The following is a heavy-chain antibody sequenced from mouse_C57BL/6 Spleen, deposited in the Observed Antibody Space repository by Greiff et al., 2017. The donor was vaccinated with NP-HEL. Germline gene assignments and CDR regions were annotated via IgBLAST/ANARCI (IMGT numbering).Heavy chain of an antibody. V-gene: IGHV1-52*01. J-gene: IGHJ1*03. D-gene: IGHD1-1*01. CDR2: IDPSDSET. Sequence: QVQLQQPGAELVRPGSSVKLSCKASGYTFTSYWMHWVKQRPIQGLEWIGNIDPSDSETHYNQKFKDKATLTVDKSSSTAYMQLSSLTSEDSAVYYCARAFTTVVAHWYFDVWGTGTTVTVSS. CDR1: GYTFTSYW. CDR3: ARAFTTVVAHWYFDV.